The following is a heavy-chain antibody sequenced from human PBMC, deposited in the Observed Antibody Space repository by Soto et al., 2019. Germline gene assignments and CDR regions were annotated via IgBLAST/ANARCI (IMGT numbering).Heavy chain of an antibody. CDR2: TYYRSKWYN. J-gene: IGHJ5*02. V-gene: IGHV6-1*01. CDR1: GDSVSSNSAA. D-gene: IGHD2-8*01. CDR3: ARDLSDCTNGVCYTNWFDP. Sequence: PSQTLSLTCAISGDSVSSNSAAWNWIRQSPSRGLEWLGRTYYRSKWYNDYAVSVKSRITINPDTSKNQFSLQLNSVTPEDTAVYYCARDLSDCTNGVCYTNWFDPWGQGTLVTVSS.